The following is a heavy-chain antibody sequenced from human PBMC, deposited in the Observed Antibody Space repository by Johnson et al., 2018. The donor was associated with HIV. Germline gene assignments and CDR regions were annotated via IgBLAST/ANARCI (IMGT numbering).Heavy chain of an antibody. CDR3: ARDRGYGDAFDI. D-gene: IGHD3-16*01. V-gene: IGHV3-11*04. CDR2: ISSSGTTV. CDR1: GFTFSDYY. J-gene: IGHJ3*02. Sequence: QMQLVESGGGVVQPGRSLRLSCAASGFTFSDYYMSWIRQTPGKGLEWVSYISSSGTTVYYADSVKGRFSISRDNAKHSLSLHMNSLRADDTAVYYCARDRGYGDAFDIWGQGTMVTVSS.